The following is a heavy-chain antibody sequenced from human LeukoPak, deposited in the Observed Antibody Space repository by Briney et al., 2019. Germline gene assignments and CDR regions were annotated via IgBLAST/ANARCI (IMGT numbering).Heavy chain of an antibody. CDR3: AKTLSGSSEY. V-gene: IGHV3-53*01. J-gene: IGHJ4*02. Sequence: GGSLRLSCAASGFTFSNVWMSWVRQAPGKGLEWVSVIYAGGDTYYADSVKGRFTVSRDNSKNTLYLQMNDLRAEDTAVYYCAKTLSGSSEYWGQGTLVTVSS. D-gene: IGHD6-6*01. CDR2: IYAGGDT. CDR1: GFTFSNVW.